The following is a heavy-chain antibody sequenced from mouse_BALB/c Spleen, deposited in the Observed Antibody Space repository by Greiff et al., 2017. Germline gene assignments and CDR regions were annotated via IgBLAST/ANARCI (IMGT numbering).Heavy chain of an antibody. CDR2: IWAGGST. Sequence: VQLKESGPGLVAPSQSLSITCTVSGFSLTSYGVHWVRQPPGKGLEWLGVIWAGGSTNYNSALMSRLSISKDNSKSQVFLKMNSLQTDDTAMYYCARDRAVVLYAMDYWGQGTSVTVSS. D-gene: IGHD1-1*01. CDR1: GFSLTSYG. CDR3: ARDRAVVLYAMDY. J-gene: IGHJ4*01. V-gene: IGHV2-9*02.